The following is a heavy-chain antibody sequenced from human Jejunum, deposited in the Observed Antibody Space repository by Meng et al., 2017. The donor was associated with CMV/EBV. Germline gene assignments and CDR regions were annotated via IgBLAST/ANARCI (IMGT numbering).Heavy chain of an antibody. CDR3: ARDSEYRDSGNFDY. D-gene: IGHD2/OR15-2a*01. CDR2: MSPSSGNT. V-gene: IGHV1-8*01. J-gene: IGHJ4*02. CDR1: GYTFNSYD. Sequence: KACGYTFNSYDVNWVRQSPGQGLEWMGWMSPSSGNTGYAQKFQGRITLTRDTSIKTAYMELSTLRSDDSAVYYCARDSEYRDSGNFDYWGQGTLVTVSS.